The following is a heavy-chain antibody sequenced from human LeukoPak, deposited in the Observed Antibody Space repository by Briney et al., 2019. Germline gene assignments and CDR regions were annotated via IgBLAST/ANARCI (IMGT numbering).Heavy chain of an antibody. V-gene: IGHV3-7*03. J-gene: IGHJ4*02. Sequence: GGSLRLSCRASGFTFSKYWMTWVRQSPGKGLEWVANIEQDGSEKYCVDSVKGRFTISRDNAKNSLYLQINSLRDDDTAVYYCARGFFYDWGQGTLVTVSS. CDR3: ARGFFYD. CDR1: GFTFSKYW. CDR2: IEQDGSEK. D-gene: IGHD3-16*01.